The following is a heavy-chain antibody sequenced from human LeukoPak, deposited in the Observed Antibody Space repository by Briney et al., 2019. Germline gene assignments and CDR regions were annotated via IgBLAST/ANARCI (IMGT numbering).Heavy chain of an antibody. D-gene: IGHD5-24*01. CDR3: ARDKRWLQLGYYYYGMDV. J-gene: IGHJ6*02. CDR1: GFTFSSYW. CDR2: IYSGGST. Sequence: GGSLRLSCAASGFTFSSYWMSWVRQAPGKGLEWVSVIYSGGSTYYADSVKGRFTISRDNSKNTLYLQMNSLRAEDTAVYYCARDKRWLQLGYYYYGMDVWGQGTMVTVSS. V-gene: IGHV3-66*01.